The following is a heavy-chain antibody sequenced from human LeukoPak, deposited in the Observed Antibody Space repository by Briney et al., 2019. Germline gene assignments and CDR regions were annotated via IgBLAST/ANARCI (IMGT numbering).Heavy chain of an antibody. CDR2: ISGSGGST. Sequence: GGSLRLSCAASGFTFSSYAMSWVRQAPGKGLEWVSAISGSGGSTYYADSVKGWFTISRDNSKNTLYLQMNSLRAEDTAAYYCAKKSSLWFGEPSGPIDYWGQGTLVTVSS. CDR3: AKKSSLWFGEPSGPIDY. D-gene: IGHD3-10*01. V-gene: IGHV3-23*01. J-gene: IGHJ4*02. CDR1: GFTFSSYA.